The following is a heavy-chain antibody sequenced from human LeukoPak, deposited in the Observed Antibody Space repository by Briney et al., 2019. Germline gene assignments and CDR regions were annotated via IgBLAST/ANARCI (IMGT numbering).Heavy chain of an antibody. D-gene: IGHD2-2*01. CDR1: GFTFSSYA. J-gene: IGHJ6*02. V-gene: IGHV3-23*01. CDR2: ISGNGGST. CDR3: AASPYCSSTSCYDYYYYGMDV. Sequence: GGSLRLSCAASGFTFSSYAMSWVHQAPGKGLEWVSAISGNGGSTYYADSVKGRFTISRDNSKNTLYLQMNSLRAEDTAVYYCAASPYCSSTSCYDYYYYGMDVWGQGTTVTVSS.